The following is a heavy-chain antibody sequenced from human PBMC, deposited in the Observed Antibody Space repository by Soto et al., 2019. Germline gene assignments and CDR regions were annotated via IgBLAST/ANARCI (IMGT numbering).Heavy chain of an antibody. CDR2: IGTIRDT. V-gene: IGHV3-13*01. CDR3: Y. J-gene: IGHJ4*02. Sequence: GGSLRLSCAASGFTFSTYDMHWVRQATGKGLEWVSAIGTIRDTYYLDSVKGRFTISRENAKNSVYLQMNSLRAGAAAGYFDYWGQGTLVTVSS. CDR1: GFTFSTYD.